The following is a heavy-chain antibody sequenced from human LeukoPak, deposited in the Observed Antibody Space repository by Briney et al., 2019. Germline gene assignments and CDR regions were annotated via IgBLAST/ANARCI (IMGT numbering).Heavy chain of an antibody. CDR3: ARDRPPFGYDSSAPFDY. CDR2: ISAYNGNT. D-gene: IGHD3-22*01. Sequence: ASVKVSCKASGYTFTSYGISWVRQAPGQGLEWMGWISAYNGNTNYAQKLQGRVTMTTDTSTSTAYMELRSLRSDDTAVYYCARDRPPFGYDSSAPFDYWGQGTLVTVSS. J-gene: IGHJ4*02. CDR1: GYTFTSYG. V-gene: IGHV1-18*01.